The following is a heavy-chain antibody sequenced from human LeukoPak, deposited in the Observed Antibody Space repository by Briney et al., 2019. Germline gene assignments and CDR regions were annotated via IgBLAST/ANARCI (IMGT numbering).Heavy chain of an antibody. CDR2: IIPIFGTA. CDR3: ARSMRSGYSFGSFDY. D-gene: IGHD5-18*01. Sequence: GSSVKVSCKASGGTFSSYAISWVRQAPGQGLEWMGGIIPIFGTANYAQKFQGRVTITADESTSTAYMELSSLTSEDTAVYYCARSMRSGYSFGSFDYWGQGTLVTVSS. V-gene: IGHV1-69*01. CDR1: GGTFSSYA. J-gene: IGHJ4*02.